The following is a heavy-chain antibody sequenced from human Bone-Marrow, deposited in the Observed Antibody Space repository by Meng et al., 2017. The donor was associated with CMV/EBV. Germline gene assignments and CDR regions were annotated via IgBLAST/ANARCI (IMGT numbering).Heavy chain of an antibody. J-gene: IGHJ4*02. Sequence: QLQLQESGPGLVKPSETLSLTRTGLGGSISSSSYYWGWIRQPPGKGLEWIGSIYYSGSTYYNPSLKSRVTISVDTSKNQFSLKLSSVTAADTAVYYCARGRLYYYDSSGYPFDYWGQGTLVTVAS. CDR2: IYYSGST. D-gene: IGHD3-22*01. CDR1: GGSISSSSYY. CDR3: ARGRLYYYDSSGYPFDY. V-gene: IGHV4-39*07.